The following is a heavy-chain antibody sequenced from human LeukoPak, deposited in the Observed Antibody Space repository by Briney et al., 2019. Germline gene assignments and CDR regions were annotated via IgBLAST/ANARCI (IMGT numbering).Heavy chain of an antibody. J-gene: IGHJ5*02. V-gene: IGHV1-69*05. CDR2: IIPIFGTA. CDR1: GGTFSSYA. CDR3: ARGAYDSSGYYPYNWFDP. Sequence: GASVKVSCKASGGTFSSYAISWVRQAPGQGLEWMGRIIPIFGTANHAHTFQGRVTITTDESTSTAYMELSSLRSEDTAVYYWARGAYDSSGYYPYNWFDPWGQGTLVTVSS. D-gene: IGHD3-22*01.